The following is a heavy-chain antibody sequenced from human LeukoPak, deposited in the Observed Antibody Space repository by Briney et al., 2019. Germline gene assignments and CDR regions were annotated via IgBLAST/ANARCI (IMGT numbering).Heavy chain of an antibody. D-gene: IGHD1-1*01. J-gene: IGHJ6*04. CDR2: IYYRGST. CDR1: GGSISSDNYC. V-gene: IGHV4-39*07. CDR3: ARRTAGLPEDV. Sequence: PSETLSLSCTVSGGSISSDNYCWGWIRQPPGTGLEWIGSIYYRGSTYYNPSLKSRVTISVDTSKNQFSLKLSSVTAADTAVYYCARRTAGLPEDVWGKGTTVTISS.